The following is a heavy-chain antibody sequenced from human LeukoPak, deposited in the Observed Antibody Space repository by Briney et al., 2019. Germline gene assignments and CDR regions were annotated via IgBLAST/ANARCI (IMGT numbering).Heavy chain of an antibody. D-gene: IGHD6-19*01. CDR1: GFTFSSYS. J-gene: IGHJ3*02. V-gene: IGHV3-48*01. CDR3: AKSHSGSGAFDI. Sequence: GGSLRLSCAASGFTFSSYSMNWVRQAPGKGLEWVSYISSSSSTIYYADSVKGRFTISRDNAKNSLYLQMNSLRAEDTAVYYCAKSHSGSGAFDIWGQGTMVTVSS. CDR2: ISSSSSTI.